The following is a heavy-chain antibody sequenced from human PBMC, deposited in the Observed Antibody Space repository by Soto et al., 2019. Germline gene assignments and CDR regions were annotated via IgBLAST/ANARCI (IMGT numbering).Heavy chain of an antibody. CDR3: AREVASDGTFREDVFDI. V-gene: IGHV1-69*12. CDR1: GGTFSNHA. J-gene: IGHJ3*02. Sequence: QVHLVQSGAEVKKPGSSVKVSCKAPGGTFSNHAISWVRQAPGQGLEWMGRIIPIFTTTNYAQKFQGRVTMTADESTITAYLELSCLKHHDTAVYYCAREVASDGTFREDVFDIWGHGTLVTVSS. D-gene: IGHD6-13*01. CDR2: IIPIFTTT.